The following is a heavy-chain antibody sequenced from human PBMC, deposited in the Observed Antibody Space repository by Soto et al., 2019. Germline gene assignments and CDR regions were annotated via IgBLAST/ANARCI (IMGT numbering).Heavy chain of an antibody. CDR1: GFTLSSYW. D-gene: IGHD6-19*01. V-gene: IGHV3-7*01. CDR3: ARDADASGWYHYGMDV. CDR2: IKQDGSEK. Sequence: GGSLRLSCAASGFTLSSYWMNWVRQAPGKGLEWVANIKQDGSEKYYVDSVKGRFFISRDNAKNSLYLQLNSLRAEDTAVYYCARDADASGWYHYGMDVWGQGTLVTVSS. J-gene: IGHJ6*02.